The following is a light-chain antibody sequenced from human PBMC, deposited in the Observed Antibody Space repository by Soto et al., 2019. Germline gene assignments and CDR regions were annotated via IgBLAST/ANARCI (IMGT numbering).Light chain of an antibody. V-gene: IGKV3-15*01. J-gene: IGKJ5*01. CDR1: QSVSGK. CDR2: DVS. CDR3: QQYGTSPRT. Sequence: EIVMTQSPATLSVSPGERATLSCRASQSVSGKLAWYQQKPGQAPRLVIYDVSTRATGIPARFSGSGSGTEFTLTISSLQSEDFAVYYCQQYGTSPRTFGQGTRLEI.